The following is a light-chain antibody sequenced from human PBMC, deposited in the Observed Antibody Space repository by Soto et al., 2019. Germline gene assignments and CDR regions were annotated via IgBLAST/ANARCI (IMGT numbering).Light chain of an antibody. CDR1: SSDVGGYNY. V-gene: IGLV2-14*01. CDR2: EVN. Sequence: QSALTQPASVSGSPGQSITISCTGTSSDVGGYNYVSWYQQHPGKAPKLMISEVNNRPSGVSNRFSGSKSGNTASLTISGLQAEDEADYYCSAYTRSSTLVFGGGTKLTVL. J-gene: IGLJ2*01. CDR3: SAYTRSSTLV.